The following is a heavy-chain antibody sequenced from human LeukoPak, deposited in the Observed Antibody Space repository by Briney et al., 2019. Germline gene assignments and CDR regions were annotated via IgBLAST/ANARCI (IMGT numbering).Heavy chain of an antibody. Sequence: GGSLRLSCAASGFTFSSYWMHWVRQIPGKGLVWVSRIKSDGSTIYADSVKGRFTISRDNAKNTVFLQMNSLRAEDTAMYYCARAVTYFYGSVTYDWFDPWGQGTLVTVSS. CDR2: IKSDGST. CDR3: ARAVTYFYGSVTYDWFDP. D-gene: IGHD3-10*01. CDR1: GFTFSSYW. J-gene: IGHJ5*02. V-gene: IGHV3-74*01.